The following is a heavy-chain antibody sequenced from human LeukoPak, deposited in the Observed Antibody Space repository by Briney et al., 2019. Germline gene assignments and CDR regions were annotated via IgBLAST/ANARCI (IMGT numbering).Heavy chain of an antibody. D-gene: IGHD2-2*01. V-gene: IGHV3-33*08. Sequence: GGSLRLSCAASGFIFSNYGMNWVRQAPGKGLEWVAVIWYDGSNKYYADSVKGRFTISRDNSKNTLYLQMNSLRAEDTAVYYCARWADYCSSTSCLPDYWGQGTLVTVSS. J-gene: IGHJ4*02. CDR1: GFIFSNYG. CDR3: ARWADYCSSTSCLPDY. CDR2: IWYDGSNK.